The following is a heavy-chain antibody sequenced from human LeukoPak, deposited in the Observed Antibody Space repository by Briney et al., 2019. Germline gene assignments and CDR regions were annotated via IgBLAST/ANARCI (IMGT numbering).Heavy chain of an antibody. Sequence: GGSLILSCAASGLNFRSYWMKWVRQAPGKGLEWVANIKQDGSEKYYVDSVRGRFTISRDNGKNSLYLQMNSLRAEDTAVYYCARDAYKLFDYWGQGTLVTVFS. CDR2: IKQDGSEK. D-gene: IGHD5-24*01. CDR3: ARDAYKLFDY. V-gene: IGHV3-7*04. J-gene: IGHJ4*02. CDR1: GLNFRSYW.